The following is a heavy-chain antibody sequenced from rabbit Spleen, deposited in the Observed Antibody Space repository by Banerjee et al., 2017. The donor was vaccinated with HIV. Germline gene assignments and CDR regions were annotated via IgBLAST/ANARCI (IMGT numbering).Heavy chain of an antibody. D-gene: IGHD6-1*01. Sequence: QSLEESGGDLVKPGASLTLTCTASGLDFSVYYYMWWVRQAPGRGLEWIGYIYTDSGGTDYATWAKGRFTISKTSSTTVTLQMPSPTVADTATYFCASAYSDIYFNFWGQGTLVTVS. CDR2: IYTDSGGT. CDR1: GLDFSVYYY. CDR3: ASAYSDIYFNF. V-gene: IGHV1S40*01. J-gene: IGHJ4*01.